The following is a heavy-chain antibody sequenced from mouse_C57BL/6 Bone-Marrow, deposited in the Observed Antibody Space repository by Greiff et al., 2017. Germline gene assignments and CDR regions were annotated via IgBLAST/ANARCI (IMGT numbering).Heavy chain of an antibody. Sequence: VQLQQSGAELARPGASVKLSCKASGYTFTSYGISWVKQRTGQGLEWIGEIYPRSGNTYYNEKFKGKATLTADNSSSTAYMELRSLTSEDSAVYFCAREGDCHWYFDVWGTGPTVTVSS. CDR2: IYPRSGNT. CDR1: GYTFTSYG. CDR3: AREGDCHWYFDV. V-gene: IGHV1-81*01. J-gene: IGHJ1*03.